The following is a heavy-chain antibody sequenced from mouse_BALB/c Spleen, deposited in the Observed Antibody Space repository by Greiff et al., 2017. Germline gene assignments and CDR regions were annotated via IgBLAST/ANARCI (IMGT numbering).Heavy chain of an antibody. CDR3: ARSPEFITTAAGYFDY. Sequence: VQLQQPGAELVKPGASVKLSCKASGYTFTSYVMHWVKQKPGQGLEWIGYINPYNDGTKYNEKFKGKATLTSDKSSSTAYMELSSLTSEDSAVYYCARSPEFITTAAGYFDYWGQGTTLTVSS. V-gene: IGHV1-14*01. CDR2: INPYNDGT. J-gene: IGHJ2*01. CDR1: GYTFTSYV. D-gene: IGHD1-2*01.